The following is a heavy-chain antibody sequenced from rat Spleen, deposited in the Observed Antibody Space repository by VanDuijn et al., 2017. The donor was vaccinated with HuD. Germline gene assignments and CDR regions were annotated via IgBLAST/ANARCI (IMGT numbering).Heavy chain of an antibody. J-gene: IGHJ2*01. CDR1: GFTFSDYY. V-gene: IGHV5-7*01. D-gene: IGHD1-5*01. CDR2: ISYDGSST. CDR3: ARHVKYRYTYGPFDY. Sequence: EVQLVESGGGLVQPGRSMKLSCAASGFTFSDYYMAWVRQAPTKGLEWVATISYDGSSTYYRDSVKGRFTISRDNAKSTLYLQMDSLSSEDTATYYCARHVKYRYTYGPFDYWCQGVMVTVSS.